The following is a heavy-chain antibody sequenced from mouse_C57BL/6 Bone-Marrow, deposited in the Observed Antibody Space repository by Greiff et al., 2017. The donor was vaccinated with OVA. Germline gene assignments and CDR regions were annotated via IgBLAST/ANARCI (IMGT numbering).Heavy chain of an antibody. CDR3: ARRAY. Sequence: VQLQQSGAELVKPGASVKIFCKASGYAFSSYWMNWVKQRPGMGLEWIGQIYPGDGDTNYNGQFKGKATLTADKSYSTAYMQLNSLTSEDSAVYLCARRAYWGQGTLVTVSA. V-gene: IGHV1-80*01. J-gene: IGHJ3*01. CDR1: GYAFSSYW. CDR2: IYPGDGDT.